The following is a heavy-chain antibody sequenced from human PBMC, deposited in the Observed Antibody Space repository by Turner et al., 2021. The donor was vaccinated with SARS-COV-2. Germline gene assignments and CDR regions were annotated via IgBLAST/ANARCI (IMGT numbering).Heavy chain of an antibody. CDR2: IWFDGSNK. V-gene: IGHV3-33*01. J-gene: IGHJ4*02. CDR3: AREGIAPPGGGLDY. Sequence: QVQLVESGGGVVQPGRSLRLPCAASGFTFSNYGMHWVRQAPGKGLEWVAVIWFDGSNKYYADSVKGRFTISRDNSKNTLYLQMNSLRAEDTAVYYCAREGIAPPGGGLDYWGQGTLVTVSS. D-gene: IGHD6-13*01. CDR1: GFTFSNYG.